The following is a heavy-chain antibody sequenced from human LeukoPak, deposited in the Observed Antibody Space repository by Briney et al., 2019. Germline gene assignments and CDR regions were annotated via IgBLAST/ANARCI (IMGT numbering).Heavy chain of an antibody. CDR2: IYWDDDK. Sequence: SGPTLVKPSQTLTLTFTFSGFSLSTSGVGVGWIRQPPGKALERLALIYWDDDKRYSPYLKSRLTITKDTSKNQVVLTMTNMDPVDTATYYCAQAHLSGYSSSGYYFDYWGQGTLVTVSS. D-gene: IGHD6-13*01. V-gene: IGHV2-5*02. CDR1: GFSLSTSGVG. J-gene: IGHJ4*02. CDR3: AQAHLSGYSSSGYYFDY.